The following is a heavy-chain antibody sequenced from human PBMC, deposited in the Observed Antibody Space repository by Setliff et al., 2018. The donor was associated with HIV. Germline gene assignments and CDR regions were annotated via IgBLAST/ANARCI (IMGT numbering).Heavy chain of an antibody. V-gene: IGHV4-39*01. D-gene: IGHD6-19*01. CDR2: VYSSGST. J-gene: IGHJ3*02. Sequence: PSETLSLTCTVSGGSISSSSYFWGWIRQPPGKGLEWIGSVYSSGSTYYNPSLKSRVTVSVDTSKDQFSLRLSSVTVADTAVYYCASGQWLEHAFDIWGQGTVVTVSS. CDR1: GGSISSSSYF. CDR3: ASGQWLEHAFDI.